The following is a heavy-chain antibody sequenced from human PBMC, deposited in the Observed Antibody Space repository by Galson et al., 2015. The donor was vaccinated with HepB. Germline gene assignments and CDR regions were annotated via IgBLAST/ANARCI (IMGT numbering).Heavy chain of an antibody. Sequence: SVKVSCKASGYTFTSYGISWVRQAPGQGLEWMGGIIPIFGTANYAQKFQGRVTITADESTSTAYMELSSLRSEDTAVYYCARDRGWWSEAYDSSGYYYFDYWGQGTLVTVSS. CDR3: ARDRGWWSEAYDSSGYYYFDY. J-gene: IGHJ4*02. CDR1: GYTFTSYG. CDR2: IIPIFGTA. V-gene: IGHV1-69*13. D-gene: IGHD3-22*01.